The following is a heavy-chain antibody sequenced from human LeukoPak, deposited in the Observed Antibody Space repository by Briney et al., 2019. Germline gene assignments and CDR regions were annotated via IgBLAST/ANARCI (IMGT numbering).Heavy chain of an antibody. CDR2: ISGSGSST. Sequence: GGSLRLSCAASGFTFSSNTMSWVRQAPGRGLEWVSVISGSGSSTYYADSVKGRFTISRDNSMNTLYLQMNSLRAEDTAVYFCAKSRSGSANWALQIFDNWGQGTLVTVSS. CDR3: AKSRSGSANWALQIFDN. CDR1: GFTFSSNT. D-gene: IGHD1-1*01. V-gene: IGHV3-23*01. J-gene: IGHJ4*02.